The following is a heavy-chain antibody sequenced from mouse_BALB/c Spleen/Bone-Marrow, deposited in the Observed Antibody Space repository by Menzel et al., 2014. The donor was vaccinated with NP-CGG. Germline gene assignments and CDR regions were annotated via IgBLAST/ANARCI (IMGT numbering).Heavy chain of an antibody. Sequence: VQLQQSGPGLVAPSQSLSITCTVSGFSLTSYGAHWVRQPPGKGLEWLGVIWAGGSTNYNSALMSRLSISKDNSKSQVFLKMNSLQTDDTAMYYCARGPFITTVHYYAMDYWGQGTSVTVSS. V-gene: IGHV2-9*02. CDR3: ARGPFITTVHYYAMDY. CDR2: IWAGGST. D-gene: IGHD1-2*01. J-gene: IGHJ4*01. CDR1: GFSLTSYG.